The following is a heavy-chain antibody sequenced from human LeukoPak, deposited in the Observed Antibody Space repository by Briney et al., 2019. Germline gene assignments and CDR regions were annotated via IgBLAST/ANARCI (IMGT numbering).Heavy chain of an antibody. CDR1: GFTFSSYA. CDR3: ARPGCGGNCYYRMDV. Sequence: GGSLRLSCAASGFTFSSYAMTWVRQAPGKGLEWVSAVSDSGTRTFYADSVKDRFAISRDNSRNTLFLQMNSLRADDTAVYYCARPGCGGNCYYRMDVWGKGTTVTVSS. CDR2: VSDSGTRT. D-gene: IGHD2-21*01. J-gene: IGHJ6*04. V-gene: IGHV3-23*01.